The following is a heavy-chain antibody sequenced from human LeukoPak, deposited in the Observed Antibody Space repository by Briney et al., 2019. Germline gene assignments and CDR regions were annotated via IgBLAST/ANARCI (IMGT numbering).Heavy chain of an antibody. J-gene: IGHJ4*02. Sequence: SETLSLTCTVSGGSIRSSSYYWGWIRQPPGKGLEWIGDIYYSGSTCYNPSLKSRVTISVDTSKNQFSLKLSSVTAADTAIYYCGRNGHYSVDSWGQGMLVTVSS. CDR2: IYYSGST. V-gene: IGHV4-39*07. D-gene: IGHD2-15*01. CDR1: GGSIRSSSYY. CDR3: GRNGHYSVDS.